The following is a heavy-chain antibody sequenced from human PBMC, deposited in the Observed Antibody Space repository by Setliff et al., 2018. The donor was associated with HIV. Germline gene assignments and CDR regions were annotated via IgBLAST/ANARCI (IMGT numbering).Heavy chain of an antibody. CDR2: INAGNGNT. V-gene: IGHV1-3*01. J-gene: IGHJ3*02. CDR3: AINSYYDSSGYRPSDAFDI. D-gene: IGHD3-22*01. Sequence: ASVKVSCKASGYTFTSYAMHWVRQAPGQRLEWMGWINAGNGNTKYSQKCQGRVTITRDTSASTAYMELSSLRSEDTAVYYCAINSYYDSSGYRPSDAFDIWGQGTMVTVSS. CDR1: GYTFTSYA.